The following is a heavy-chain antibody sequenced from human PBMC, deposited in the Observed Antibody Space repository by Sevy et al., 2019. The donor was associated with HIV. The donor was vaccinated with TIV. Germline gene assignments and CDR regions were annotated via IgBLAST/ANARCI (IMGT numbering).Heavy chain of an antibody. CDR1: GFTFNTYS. Sequence: GGSLRLSCAASGFTFNTYSLIWVRQTPGKGLEWLSFIGTAAGVTYYADSVKGRFTISRDNAKNSLYLQMNSLRAEDTAVYYCAREGIASRPYFDYRGQGTLVTVSS. CDR2: IGTAAGVT. V-gene: IGHV3-48*01. J-gene: IGHJ4*02. D-gene: IGHD6-6*01. CDR3: AREGIASRPYFDY.